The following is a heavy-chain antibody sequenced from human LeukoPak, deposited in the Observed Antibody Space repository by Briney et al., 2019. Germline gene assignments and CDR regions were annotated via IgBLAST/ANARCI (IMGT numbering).Heavy chain of an antibody. J-gene: IGHJ4*02. Sequence: SETLSLTCTVSGGSISSHYWSWIRQPPGKGLEWIGYIYYSGSTNYNPSLKSRVTISVDTSKNQFSLKLSSVTAEDTAVYYCARLKVGTTHPDYWGQGTLVTVSS. CDR1: GGSISSHY. CDR3: ARLKVGTTHPDY. CDR2: IYYSGST. D-gene: IGHD1-26*01. V-gene: IGHV4-59*08.